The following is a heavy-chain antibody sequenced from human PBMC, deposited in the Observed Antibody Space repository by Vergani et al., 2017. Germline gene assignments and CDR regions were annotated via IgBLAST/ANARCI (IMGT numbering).Heavy chain of an antibody. V-gene: IGHV4-59*01. D-gene: IGHD2-21*02. CDR3: AREVPYCGGDCYTWFDP. CDR1: GGSISSYY. J-gene: IGHJ5*02. CDR2: IYYSGST. Sequence: QVQLQESGPGLVKPSETLSLTCTVSGGSISSYYWSWIRQPPGKGLEWIGYIYYSGSTNYNPSLKSRVTISVDTSKNQFSLKLSSVTAADTAVYYCAREVPYCGGDCYTWFDPWGQGTLVTVSS.